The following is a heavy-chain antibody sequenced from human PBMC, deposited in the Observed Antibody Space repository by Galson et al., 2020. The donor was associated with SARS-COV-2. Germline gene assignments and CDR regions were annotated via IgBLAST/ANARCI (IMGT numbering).Heavy chain of an antibody. CDR3: ARGVMDIVVVPAARFYYYMDV. CDR1: GFTFSSYD. Sequence: RGSLRLSCAASGFTFSSYDMHWVRQATGKGLEWVSAIGTAGDTYYPGSVKGRFTISRENAKNSLYLQMNSLRAGDTAVYYCARGVMDIVVVPAARFYYYMDVWGKGTTVTVSS. D-gene: IGHD2-2*03. CDR2: IGTAGDT. V-gene: IGHV3-13*01. J-gene: IGHJ6*03.